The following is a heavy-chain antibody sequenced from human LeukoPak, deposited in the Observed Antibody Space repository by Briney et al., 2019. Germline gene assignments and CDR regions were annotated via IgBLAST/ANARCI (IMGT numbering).Heavy chain of an antibody. CDR2: IYTSGST. V-gene: IGHV4-4*07. J-gene: IGHJ4*02. CDR1: GASISSYY. Sequence: SETLSLTCTVSGASISSYYWSWIRQSAGKGLEWIGRIYTSGSTNYNPSLKGRVTMSVDTSKNQFSLRLSSVTAADTAVYYCARGGNHWEILPVDDWGQGTLVTVSS. D-gene: IGHD1-26*01. CDR3: ARGGNHWEILPVDD.